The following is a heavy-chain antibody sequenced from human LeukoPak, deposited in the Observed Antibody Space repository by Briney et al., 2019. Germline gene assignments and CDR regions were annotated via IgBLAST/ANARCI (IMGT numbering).Heavy chain of an antibody. Sequence: GGSLRLSCAASGFTFNSYAMIWVRQAPGKGLESISSISTTGDRTYYADSVKGRFAISRDNSKNALYLQMNSLRAEDTAVYYCAKILERELQYYYYGMDVWGQGTSVTVSS. CDR2: ISTTGDRT. J-gene: IGHJ6*02. D-gene: IGHD5-24*01. CDR3: AKILERELQYYYYGMDV. V-gene: IGHV3-23*01. CDR1: GFTFNSYA.